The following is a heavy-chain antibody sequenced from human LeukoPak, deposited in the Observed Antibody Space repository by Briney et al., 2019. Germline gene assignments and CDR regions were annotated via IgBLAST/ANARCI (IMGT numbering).Heavy chain of an antibody. CDR1: GFTIDSHA. D-gene: IGHD6-13*01. Sequence: PGGTLRLSCAASGFTIDSHAMSWVRQAPGKGLEWISTFIESSGSAHYADSVKGRVTISRDISKNTLYLQMNSLRAEDTAVYYCARDPSRSWWGYFDYWGQGALVTVSS. J-gene: IGHJ4*02. CDR3: ARDPSRSWWGYFDY. CDR2: FIESSGSA. V-gene: IGHV3-23*01.